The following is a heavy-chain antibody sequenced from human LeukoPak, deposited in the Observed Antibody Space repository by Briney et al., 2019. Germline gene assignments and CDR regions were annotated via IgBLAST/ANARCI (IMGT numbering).Heavy chain of an antibody. J-gene: IGHJ4*02. CDR2: INHSGST. CDR3: ARYKFGYYGSGSYFDY. V-gene: IGHV4-34*01. D-gene: IGHD3-10*01. Sequence: SETPSLTCAVYGGSFSGYYWSWIRQPPEKGLEWIGEINHSGSTNYNPSLKSRVTISVDTSKNQFSLKLSSVTAADTAVYYCARYKFGYYGSGSYFDYWGQGTLVTVSS. CDR1: GGSFSGYY.